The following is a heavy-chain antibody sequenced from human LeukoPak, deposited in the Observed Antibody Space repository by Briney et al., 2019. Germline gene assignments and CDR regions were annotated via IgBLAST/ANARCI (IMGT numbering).Heavy chain of an antibody. J-gene: IGHJ5*02. CDR2: IIPIFGTA. CDR1: GGTFSSYA. V-gene: IGHV1-69*05. D-gene: IGHD2-8*01. CDR3: AGMQPIVLMVYAKPAVFDP. Sequence: SVKVFCKASGGTFSSYAISWVRQAPGQGLEWMGGIIPIFGTANYAQKFQGRVTITTDESTSTAYMELSSLRSEDTAVYYCAGMQPIVLMVYAKPAVFDPWGQGTLVTVSS.